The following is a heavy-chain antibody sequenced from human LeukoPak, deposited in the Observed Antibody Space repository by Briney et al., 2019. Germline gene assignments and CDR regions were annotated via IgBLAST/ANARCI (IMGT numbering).Heavy chain of an antibody. CDR3: ARGGFDYDSSGYYYGGLVLDY. D-gene: IGHD3-22*01. CDR1: GGTFSSYE. Sequence: ASVKVSCKASGGTFSSYEISWVRQAPGQGLEWMGGIIPIFGTANYAQKFQGRVTITADESTSTAYMELSSLRSEDTAVYYCARGGFDYDSSGYYYGGLVLDYWGQGTLVTVSS. CDR2: IIPIFGTA. V-gene: IGHV1-69*13. J-gene: IGHJ4*02.